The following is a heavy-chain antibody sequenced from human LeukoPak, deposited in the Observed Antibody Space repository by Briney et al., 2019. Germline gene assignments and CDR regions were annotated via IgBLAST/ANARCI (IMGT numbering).Heavy chain of an antibody. D-gene: IGHD4-17*01. J-gene: IGHJ4*02. CDR3: ARSSRTTVTTHV. CDR1: GGSFSGYY. Sequence: PSETLSLTCAVYGGSFSGYYWSWIRQPPGKGLEWIGEINHSGSTNYNPSLKSRVTISVDTSKNQFSLKLSSVTAADTAVYYCARSSRTTVTTHVWGQGTLVTVSS. CDR2: INHSGST. V-gene: IGHV4-34*01.